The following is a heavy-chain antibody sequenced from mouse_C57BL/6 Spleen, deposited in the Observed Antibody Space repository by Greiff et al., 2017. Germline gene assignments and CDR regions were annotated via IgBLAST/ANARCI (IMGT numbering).Heavy chain of an antibody. CDR2: ISYDGSN. Sequence: EVHLVESGPGLVKPSQSLSLTCSVTGYSITSGYYWNWIRQFPGNKLEWMGYISYDGSNNYNPSLKNRISITRDTSKNQFFLKLNSVTTEDTATYYCAREEIYYGNYDYWGQGTTLTVSS. D-gene: IGHD2-1*01. J-gene: IGHJ2*01. CDR3: AREEIYYGNYDY. CDR1: GYSITSGYY. V-gene: IGHV3-6*01.